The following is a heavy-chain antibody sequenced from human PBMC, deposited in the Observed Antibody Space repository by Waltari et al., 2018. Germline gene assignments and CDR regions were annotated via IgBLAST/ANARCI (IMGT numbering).Heavy chain of an antibody. D-gene: IGHD3-10*01. J-gene: IGHJ4*02. CDR3: ARVSRKDYYGSGSLIDY. CDR2: IYYSGST. CDR1: GGSTSSSSYY. V-gene: IGHV4-39*07. Sequence: QLQLQESGPGLVKPSETLSLTCTVSGGSTSSSSYYWGWIRPSPGKGLEWIGSIYYSGSTYYNPSLKSRVTISVDTSKNQFSLKLSSVTAADTAVYYCARVSRKDYYGSGSLIDYWGQGTLVTVSS.